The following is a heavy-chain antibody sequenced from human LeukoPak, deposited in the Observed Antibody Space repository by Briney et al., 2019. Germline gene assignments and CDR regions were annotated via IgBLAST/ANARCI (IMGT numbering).Heavy chain of an antibody. V-gene: IGHV4-59*01. J-gene: IGHJ4*02. D-gene: IGHD6-13*01. CDR1: GGSISSYY. CDR2: IYYSGST. CDR3: ARAGAYSSSWYSYFVFDY. Sequence: SETLSLTCTVSGGSISSYYWSWIRQPPGKGLEWIGYIYYSGSTNYNPSLKSRVTISVDTSKKQFSLKLSSVTAADTAVYYCARAGAYSSSWYSYFVFDYWGQGTLVTVSS.